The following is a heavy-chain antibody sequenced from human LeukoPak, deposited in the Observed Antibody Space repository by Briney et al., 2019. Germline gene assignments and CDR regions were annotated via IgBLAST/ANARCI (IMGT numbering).Heavy chain of an antibody. CDR1: GGSISSGGYY. D-gene: IGHD6-19*01. CDR2: IYYSWST. Sequence: NTSETLSLTCTVSGGSISSGGYYWSWIRQHPGKGLEWIGYIYYSWSTYYNPSLKSRVTISVDTSKNQFSLKLSSVTAADTAVYYCARDTAVAGNPFGYWGQGTLVTVSS. V-gene: IGHV4-31*03. CDR3: ARDTAVAGNPFGY. J-gene: IGHJ4*02.